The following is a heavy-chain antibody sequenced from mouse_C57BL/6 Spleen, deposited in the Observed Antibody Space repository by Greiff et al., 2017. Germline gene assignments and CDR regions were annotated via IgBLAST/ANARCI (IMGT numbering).Heavy chain of an antibody. V-gene: IGHV5-4*01. Sequence: EVHLVESGGGLVKPGGSLKLSCAASGFTFSSYAMSWVRQTPEKRLEWVATISDGGSYTYYPDNVKGRFTISRDNAKNNLYLQMSHLKSEDTAMYYFARGPSYGNVFFDYWGQGTTLTVSS. J-gene: IGHJ2*01. CDR1: GFTFSSYA. CDR3: ARGPSYGNVFFDY. CDR2: ISDGGSYT. D-gene: IGHD2-10*01.